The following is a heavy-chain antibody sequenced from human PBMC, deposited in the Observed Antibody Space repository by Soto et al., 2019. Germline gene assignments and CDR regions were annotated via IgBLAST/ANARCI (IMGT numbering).Heavy chain of an antibody. D-gene: IGHD3-3*01. J-gene: IGHJ5*02. CDR3: ARDDDYDFWSGYNNWFDP. CDR2: MNPNSGNT. CDR1: GYTFTSYD. Sequence: ASVKVSCKASGYTFTSYDINWVRQATGQGLEWMGWMNPNSGNTGYAQKFQGRVTMTRNTSISTAYMELSSLRSEDTAVYYCARDDDYDFWSGYNNWFDPWGQGTLVTVSS. V-gene: IGHV1-8*01.